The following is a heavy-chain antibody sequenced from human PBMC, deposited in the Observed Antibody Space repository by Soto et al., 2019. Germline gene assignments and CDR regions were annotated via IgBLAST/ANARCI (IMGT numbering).Heavy chain of an antibody. CDR3: ARGPNYYDSSGYYPRPDAFDI. D-gene: IGHD3-22*01. CDR2: IYYSGST. Sequence: SETLSLTCTVSGGSISSSSYYWGWIRQPPGKGLEWIGSIYYSGSTYYNPSLKGRVTISVDTSKNQFSLKLSSVTAADTAVYYCARGPNYYDSSGYYPRPDAFDIWGQGTMVTVSS. V-gene: IGHV4-39*01. CDR1: GGSISSSSYY. J-gene: IGHJ3*02.